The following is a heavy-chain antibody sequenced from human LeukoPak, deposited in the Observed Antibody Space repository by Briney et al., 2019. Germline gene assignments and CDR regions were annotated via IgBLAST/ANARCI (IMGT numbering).Heavy chain of an antibody. Sequence: GGSLRLSCAASGFTFSSYWMSWVRQAPGKGLEWVANIKQDGSEKSYVDSVKGRFTISRDNAKNSLYLQMNSLRAEDTAVYYCARGAASGGSGSYPLGYWGQGTLVTVSS. CDR1: GFTFSSYW. CDR2: IKQDGSEK. D-gene: IGHD3-10*01. CDR3: ARGAASGGSGSYPLGY. V-gene: IGHV3-7*01. J-gene: IGHJ4*02.